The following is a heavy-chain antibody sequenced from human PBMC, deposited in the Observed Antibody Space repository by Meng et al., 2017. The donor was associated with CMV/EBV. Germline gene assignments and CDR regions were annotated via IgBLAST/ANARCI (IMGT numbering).Heavy chain of an antibody. D-gene: IGHD1-26*01. CDR3: ARTEWELNHHYGMDV. CDR2: INPNSGGT. J-gene: IGHJ6*02. Sequence: VPVTCKASGYIFIGYYMHWVGQAPAQGVGWMGWINPNSGGTNYAQNFQGRVTMTRDTSISTASMELSRLRSDDTAVYYCARTEWELNHHYGMDVWGQGTTVTVSS. CDR1: GYIFIGYY. V-gene: IGHV1-2*02.